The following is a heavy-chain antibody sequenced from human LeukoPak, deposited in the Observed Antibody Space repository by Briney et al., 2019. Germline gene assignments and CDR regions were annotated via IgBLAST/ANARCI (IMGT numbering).Heavy chain of an antibody. CDR2: IYSRGTT. Sequence: SETLSLTCTVSGDSINTDHYWSWIRQTPGKGLEWIGYIYSRGTTHYNPSLTGRVTISLDTSKNQFSLKLSSVTAADTAVYYCARRVYGGPGRNYYYYMDVWGKGTTVTVSS. CDR3: ARRVYGGPGRNYYYYMDV. D-gene: IGHD4-23*01. V-gene: IGHV4-59*08. CDR1: GDSINTDHY. J-gene: IGHJ6*03.